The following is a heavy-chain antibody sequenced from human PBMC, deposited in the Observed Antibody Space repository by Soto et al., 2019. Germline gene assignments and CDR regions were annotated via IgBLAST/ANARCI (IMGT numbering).Heavy chain of an antibody. CDR1: GGSISSGGYY. D-gene: IGHD2-15*01. V-gene: IGHV4-31*03. Sequence: PSETLSLTCTVSGGSISSGGYYWSWIRQHPGKGLEWIGYIYYSGSTYYNPSLKSRVTISVDTSKNQFSLKLSSVTAADTAVYYCARVTVVRRIDYWGQGTLVTVSS. J-gene: IGHJ4*02. CDR3: ARVTVVRRIDY. CDR2: IYYSGST.